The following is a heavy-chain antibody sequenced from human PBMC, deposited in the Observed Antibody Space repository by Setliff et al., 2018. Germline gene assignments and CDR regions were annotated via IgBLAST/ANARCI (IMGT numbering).Heavy chain of an antibody. J-gene: IGHJ4*02. CDR2: INHSGST. Sequence: PSETLSLTCAVYGGSFSGYYWSWIRQPPGKGLEWIGEINHSGSTNYNTSLKSRVTISVDTSKNQFSLMLSSVTAADTAVYYCARDVPGRGVDYWGQGTLVTVSS. CDR3: ARDVPGRGVDY. V-gene: IGHV4-34*01. CDR1: GGSFSGYY. D-gene: IGHD1-26*01.